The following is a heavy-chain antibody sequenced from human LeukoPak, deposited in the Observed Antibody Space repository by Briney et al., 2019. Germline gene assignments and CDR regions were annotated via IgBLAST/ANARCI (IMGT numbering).Heavy chain of an antibody. CDR1: GGSISTYY. J-gene: IGHJ4*02. V-gene: IGHV4-59*07. CDR2: IYFTGRT. Sequence: PSDTLSLTCTVSGGSISTYYWRWIRLPPGKGLECIAYIYFTGRTQYNPSLQRRVAISEDTARNQFSLRLSSVTPADTAVYYCARGGYDSDFDYWGQGTLVTASS. D-gene: IGHD3-3*01. CDR3: ARGGYDSDFDY.